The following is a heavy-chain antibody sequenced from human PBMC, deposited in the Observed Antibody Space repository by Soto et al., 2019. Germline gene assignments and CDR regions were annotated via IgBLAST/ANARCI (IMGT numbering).Heavy chain of an antibody. Sequence: QVQLVESGGGVVQPGRSLRLSCAASGLTFSDYGIHWVRQAPGKGLEWVAVISYEGSKTYHADSVKGRFTISRDNSKNTLYLQMASLRPEDTAVYYCAKDHCAAYRGYAIRNDLDVWGQGTTVTVSS. D-gene: IGHD5-12*01. CDR1: GLTFSDYG. CDR2: ISYEGSKT. V-gene: IGHV3-30*18. J-gene: IGHJ6*02. CDR3: AKDHCAAYRGYAIRNDLDV.